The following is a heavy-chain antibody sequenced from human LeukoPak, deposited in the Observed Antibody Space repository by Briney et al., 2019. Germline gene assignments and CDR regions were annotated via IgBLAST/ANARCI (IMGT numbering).Heavy chain of an antibody. V-gene: IGHV4-34*01. CDR3: ALSPEGGTTDY. CDR1: GGSFSGYY. J-gene: IGHJ4*02. CDR2: INHSGST. D-gene: IGHD1-7*01. Sequence: PSETLSLTCAVYGGSFSGYYWSWIRQPPGKGLEWIGEINHSGSTNYNPSLKSRVTISVDTSKNQFSLKLSSVTAADTAVYYCALSPEGGTTDYWGQGTLVTVSS.